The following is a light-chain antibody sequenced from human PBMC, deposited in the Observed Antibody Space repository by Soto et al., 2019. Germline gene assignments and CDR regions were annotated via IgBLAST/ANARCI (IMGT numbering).Light chain of an antibody. J-gene: IGKJ4*01. CDR2: DAS. V-gene: IGKV3-11*01. CDR1: ESVDSS. Sequence: EIVLTQSPATLSLSPGERATLSCRASESVDSSLGWYQQKPGLAPSLLIYDASNRDPGIPARFSGSGSGTDFTLIISSLEPEDFAVYYCQQRASWPLTVGGGTIVEIK. CDR3: QQRASWPLT.